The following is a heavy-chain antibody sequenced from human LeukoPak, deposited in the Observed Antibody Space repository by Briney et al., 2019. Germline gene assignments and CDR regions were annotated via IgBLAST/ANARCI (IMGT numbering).Heavy chain of an antibody. CDR2: INHSGST. CDR1: GGSFSGYY. D-gene: IGHD3-22*01. CDR3: ARRTDSGGYPQYPQTFDY. V-gene: IGHV4-34*01. Sequence: PSETLSLTCAVYGGSFSGYYWSWIRQPPGKGLERIGEINHSGSTNYNPSLKSRVTISVDTSKNQFSLKLSSVTAADTAVYYCARRTDSGGYPQYPQTFDYWGQGTLVTVSS. J-gene: IGHJ4*02.